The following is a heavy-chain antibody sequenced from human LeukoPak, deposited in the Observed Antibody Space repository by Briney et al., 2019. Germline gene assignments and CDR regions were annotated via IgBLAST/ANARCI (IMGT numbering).Heavy chain of an antibody. CDR3: ARDSSGYYPELNYYFDY. Sequence: SETLSLTCAVSGGSISRSNWWSWVRQPPGKGLEWIGEIYHSGSTNYNPSLKSRVTISVDKSKNQFSLKLSSVTAADTAVYYCARDSSGYYPELNYYFDYWGQGTLVTVSS. V-gene: IGHV4-4*02. CDR2: IYHSGST. CDR1: GGSISRSNW. D-gene: IGHD3-22*01. J-gene: IGHJ4*02.